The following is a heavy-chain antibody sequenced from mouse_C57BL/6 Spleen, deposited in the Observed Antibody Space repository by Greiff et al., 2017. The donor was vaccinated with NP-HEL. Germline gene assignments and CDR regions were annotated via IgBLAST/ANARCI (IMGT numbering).Heavy chain of an antibody. CDR2: INPNNGGT. CDR3: ARWGSNYVAMDY. V-gene: IGHV1-26*01. D-gene: IGHD2-5*01. J-gene: IGHJ4*01. CDR1: GYTFTDYY. Sequence: EVQLQQSGPELVKPGASVKISCKASGYTFTDYYMNWVKQSHGKSLEWIGDINPNNGGTSYNQKFKGKATLTVDKSSSTDDMELRSLTSEDSAVYDCARWGSNYVAMDYWGQGTSVTVSS.